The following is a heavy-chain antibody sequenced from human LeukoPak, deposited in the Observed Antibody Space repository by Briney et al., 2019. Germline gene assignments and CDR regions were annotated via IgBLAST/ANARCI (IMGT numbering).Heavy chain of an antibody. CDR2: INPNSGGT. V-gene: IGHV1-2*02. D-gene: IGHD2-2*01. J-gene: IGHJ5*02. Sequence: GASLKVSCKASGYTFTGDYMHWVRQAPGQGLEWMGWINPNSGGTNYAQKFQGRVTMTRDTSISTAYMELSRLRSDDTAVYYCARVVPAARFDPWGQGTLVTVSS. CDR3: ARVVPAARFDP. CDR1: GYTFTGDY.